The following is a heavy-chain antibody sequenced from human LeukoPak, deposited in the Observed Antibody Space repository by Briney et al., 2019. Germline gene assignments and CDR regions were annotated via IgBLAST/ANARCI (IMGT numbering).Heavy chain of an antibody. J-gene: IGHJ4*02. CDR3: ARRTRTYSSSWYFLV. CDR1: GGSISSYY. V-gene: IGHV4-59*12. Sequence: SETLSLTCTVSGGSISSYYWNWIRQPPGKGLEWIGNIYYSGSTNYNPSLKSRVTISVDTSKNQFSLNLSSVTAADTAVYHCARRTRTYSSSWYFLVWGQGTLVTVSS. D-gene: IGHD6-13*01. CDR2: IYYSGST.